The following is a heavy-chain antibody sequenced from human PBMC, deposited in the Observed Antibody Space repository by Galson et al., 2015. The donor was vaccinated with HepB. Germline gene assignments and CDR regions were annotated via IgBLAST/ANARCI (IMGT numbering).Heavy chain of an antibody. CDR1: GGSISSGGYY. D-gene: IGHD3-16*02. CDR3: ARTRKEYDYVWGSYRFPVYYFDY. Sequence: TLSLTCTVSGGSISSGGYYWSWIRQHPGKGLEWIGYIYYSGSTYYNPSLKSRVTISVDTSKNQFSLKLSSVTAADTAVYYCARTRKEYDYVWGSYRFPVYYFDYWGQGTLVSVSS. CDR2: IYYSGST. V-gene: IGHV4-31*03. J-gene: IGHJ4*02.